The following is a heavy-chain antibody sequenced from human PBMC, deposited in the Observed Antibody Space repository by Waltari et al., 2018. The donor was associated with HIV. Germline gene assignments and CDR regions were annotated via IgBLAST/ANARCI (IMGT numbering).Heavy chain of an antibody. CDR3: ARAYYDFWSGTGSSGNWFDP. CDR2: IYTSGST. CDR1: GGPISSGRYS. Sequence: VQLQESGPRLVKPSQTLSLTCTASGGPISSGRYSRSWIRQPAGKGLELIGRIYTSGSTNYNPSLKSRVTISVDTSKNQFSLKLRSVTAADTAVYYCARAYYDFWSGTGSSGNWFDPWGQGTLVTVSS. V-gene: IGHV4-61*02. D-gene: IGHD3-3*01. J-gene: IGHJ5*02.